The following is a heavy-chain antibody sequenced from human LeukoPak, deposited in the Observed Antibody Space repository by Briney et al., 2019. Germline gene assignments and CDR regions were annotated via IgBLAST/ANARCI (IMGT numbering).Heavy chain of an antibody. J-gene: IGHJ5*02. V-gene: IGHV1-2*04. D-gene: IGHD3-10*01. CDR3: ARDTGGLLWFGELDENWFDP. Sequence: ASVKVSCKASGYTFTGYYMHWVRQAPGQGLEWMGWINPNSGGTNYAQKFQGWVTMTRDTSISTAYMELSRLRSDDTAVYYCARDTGGLLWFGELDENWFDPWAREPWSPSPQ. CDR1: GYTFTGYY. CDR2: INPNSGGT.